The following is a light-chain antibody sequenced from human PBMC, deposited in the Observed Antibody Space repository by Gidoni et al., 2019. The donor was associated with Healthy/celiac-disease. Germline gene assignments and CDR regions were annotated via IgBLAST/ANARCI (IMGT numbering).Light chain of an antibody. J-gene: IGKJ4*01. CDR3: QQRSNWIT. CDR1: QSVSSY. CDR2: DAS. Sequence: EIVLTQSPATLSLSPGERATLSCRASQSVSSYLAWYHKKPGQAPRLLIYDASNRATGIPARFSGSGSGKDFTLTISSLEPEDFAVYYCQQRSNWITFGGGTKVEIK. V-gene: IGKV3-11*01.